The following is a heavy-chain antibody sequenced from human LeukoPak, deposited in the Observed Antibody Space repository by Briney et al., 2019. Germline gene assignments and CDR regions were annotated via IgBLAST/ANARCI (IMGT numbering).Heavy chain of an antibody. CDR1: GGSISSHY. J-gene: IGHJ3*02. Sequence: SETLSLTCTVSGGSISSHYWSWIRQPPGKGLEWIGYMFYSGNINYNPSLKSRVTISVDTSKNQFSLKLNSVTTADTAVYYCARAVGDTGWAFDIWGQGTMVTVSS. CDR3: ARAVGDTGWAFDI. CDR2: MFYSGNI. D-gene: IGHD1-26*01. V-gene: IGHV4-59*11.